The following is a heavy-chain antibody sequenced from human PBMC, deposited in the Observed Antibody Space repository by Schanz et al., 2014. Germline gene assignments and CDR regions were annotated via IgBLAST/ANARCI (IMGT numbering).Heavy chain of an antibody. CDR2: ISAYNGNT. V-gene: IGHV1-18*01. J-gene: IGHJ5*02. D-gene: IGHD3-9*01. CDR1: GYTFTSYG. Sequence: QVQLVQSGAEVKKPGASVRVSCKASGYTFTSYGFSWVRQAPGQGLEWMGWISAYNGNTKYPQKLQGRVTMTTDTSTNTAYMELRSLRSDDTAVYYCAKAEYDILTDSYSRLDPWGQGTLVTVSS. CDR3: AKAEYDILTDSYSRLDP.